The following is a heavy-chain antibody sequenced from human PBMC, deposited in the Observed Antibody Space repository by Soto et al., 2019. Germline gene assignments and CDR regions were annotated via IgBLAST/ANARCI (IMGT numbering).Heavy chain of an antibody. CDR3: ALHTLTSTLIDY. D-gene: IGHD3-9*01. V-gene: IGHV5-51*01. CDR2: VYPRDSDT. J-gene: IGHJ4*02. CDR1: GYSFTDNW. Sequence: PGESLKISCKGSGYSFTDNWIGWVRQMPGKGPEWMGIVYPRDSDTRYSPSFQGHVTISVDKSINTAYLQWSSLKASDTAMYYCALHTLTSTLIDYWGQGTLVTVSS.